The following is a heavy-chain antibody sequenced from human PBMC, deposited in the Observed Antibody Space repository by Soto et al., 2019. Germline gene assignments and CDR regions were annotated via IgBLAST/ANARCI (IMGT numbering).Heavy chain of an antibody. CDR2: ISAYNGNT. CDR3: ARAEFSYYDSSGYARFDP. J-gene: IGHJ5*02. V-gene: IGHV1-18*01. D-gene: IGHD3-22*01. Sequence: QVQLVQSGAEVKKPGASVKVSCKASGYTFTSYGISWVRQAPGQGLEWMGWISAYNGNTNYAQKLQSKATTTPETSTSTAYMELRSLRSDDTAVYYCARAEFSYYDSSGYARFDPWGQGTLVTVSS. CDR1: GYTFTSYG.